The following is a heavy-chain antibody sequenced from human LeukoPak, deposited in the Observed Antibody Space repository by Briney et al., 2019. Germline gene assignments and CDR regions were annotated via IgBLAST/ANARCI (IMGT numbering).Heavy chain of an antibody. CDR2: IYPGDSDT. CDR1: GYSFTSYW. J-gene: IGHJ4*02. Sequence: GESLKTSCKGSGYSFTSYWIGWVRQMPGKGLEWMGIIYPGDSDTRYSPSFQGQVTISADKSISTAYLQWSSLKASDTAMYYCARTLPQDGYKSDYWGQGTLVTVSS. V-gene: IGHV5-51*01. D-gene: IGHD5-24*01. CDR3: ARTLPQDGYKSDY.